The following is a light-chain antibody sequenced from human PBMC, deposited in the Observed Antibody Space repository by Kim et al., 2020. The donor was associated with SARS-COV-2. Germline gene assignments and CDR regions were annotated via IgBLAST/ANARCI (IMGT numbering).Light chain of an antibody. CDR3: QQNFSSRPT. V-gene: IGKV3-20*01. CDR1: QNIGGSS. CDR2: GAS. J-gene: IGKJ1*01. Sequence: EIVLTQSPGTLSLSPGERATLSCRASQNIGGSSLAWYQQRPGQAPRLLIYGASIRASAIPDRFSGSGSGTEFTLTISGLEPEDFAIFYCQQNFSSRPTFGQGTKVDIK.